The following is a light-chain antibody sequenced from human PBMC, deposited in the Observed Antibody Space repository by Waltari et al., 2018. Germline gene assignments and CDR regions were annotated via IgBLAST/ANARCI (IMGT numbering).Light chain of an antibody. Sequence: DIGMTHSPLSLPVTPGEPASISCRSWQSLLYSNGYNYVNWYLQRPGQSPQLLIYLGSNRASGVPGRFSGSGSGTDFTLKISRVEAEDVGVYYCMQGLHFPLTFGPGTKVDIK. CDR2: LGS. CDR1: QSLLYSNGYNY. CDR3: MQGLHFPLT. J-gene: IGKJ3*01. V-gene: IGKV2-28*01.